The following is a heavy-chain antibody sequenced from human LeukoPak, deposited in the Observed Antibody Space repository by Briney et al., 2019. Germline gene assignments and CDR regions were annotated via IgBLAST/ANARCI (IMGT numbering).Heavy chain of an antibody. V-gene: IGHV4-59*01. J-gene: IGHJ6*03. CDR2: IYYGGST. CDR3: ARAQPDYGDSYYFYYYFDV. Sequence: SETLSLTCTVSGGSISSYYWSWIRQPPGKGLEWIGYIYYGGSTNYNPSLKSRVTISVDTSKNQFSLKLSSVTAADTAVYYCARAQPDYGDSYYFYYYFDVWGRGTTVTVSS. CDR1: GGSISSYY. D-gene: IGHD4-17*01.